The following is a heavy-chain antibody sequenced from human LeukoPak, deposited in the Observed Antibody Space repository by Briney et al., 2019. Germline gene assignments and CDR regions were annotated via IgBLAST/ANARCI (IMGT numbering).Heavy chain of an antibody. CDR2: IYYSGST. CDR3: ARDGSGSYYPLYYFDY. CDR1: GGSFSSYY. V-gene: IGHV4-59*01. J-gene: IGHJ4*02. Sequence: SETLSLTCAVYGGSFSSYYWSWIRQPPGKGLEWIGYIYYSGSTNYNPSLKSRVTISVDTSKNQFSLKLSSVTAADTAVYYCARDGSGSYYPLYYFDYWGQGTLVTVSS. D-gene: IGHD3-10*01.